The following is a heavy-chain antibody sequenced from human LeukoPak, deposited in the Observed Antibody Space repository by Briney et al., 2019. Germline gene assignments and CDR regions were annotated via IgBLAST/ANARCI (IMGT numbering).Heavy chain of an antibody. CDR3: ARATYYYDSRGYLLDY. V-gene: IGHV4-61*02. J-gene: IGHJ4*02. CDR1: GGSISSGGYY. CDR2: IYTSGTT. D-gene: IGHD3-22*01. Sequence: SQTLSLTCAVSGGSISSGGYYWSWIRQPAGKGLEWIGRIYTSGTTNYNPSLKSRVTISLDTSKNQLSLKLSSVTAADTALYYCARATYYYDSRGYLLDYWGQGTRVTVSS.